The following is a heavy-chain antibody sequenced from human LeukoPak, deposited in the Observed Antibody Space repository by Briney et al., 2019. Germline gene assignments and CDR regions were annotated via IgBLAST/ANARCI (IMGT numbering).Heavy chain of an antibody. CDR2: IYYSGST. J-gene: IGHJ5*02. V-gene: IGHV4-59*01. D-gene: IGHD3-10*01. Sequence: SETLSLTCAVYGGSFSSYYWSWIRQPPGKGLEWIGYIYYSGSTNYNPSLKSRVTISVDTSKNQFSLKLSSVTAADTAVYYCARDTPSRYYYGSGSSGFDPWGQGTLVTVSS. CDR1: GGSFSSYY. CDR3: ARDTPSRYYYGSGSSGFDP.